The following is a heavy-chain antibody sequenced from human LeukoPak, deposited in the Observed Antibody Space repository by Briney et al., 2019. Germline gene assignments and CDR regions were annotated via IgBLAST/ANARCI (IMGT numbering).Heavy chain of an antibody. J-gene: IGHJ5*02. CDR1: GGSISSYY. Sequence: PSETLSLTCTVSGGSISSYYWSWIRRPPGKGLEWIGYIYYSGSTNYNPSLKSRVTISVDTSKNQFSLKLSSVTAADTAVYYCARDRPYDYSNYKWFDPWGQGTLVTVSS. CDR3: ARDRPYDYSNYKWFDP. CDR2: IYYSGST. V-gene: IGHV4-59*12. D-gene: IGHD4-11*01.